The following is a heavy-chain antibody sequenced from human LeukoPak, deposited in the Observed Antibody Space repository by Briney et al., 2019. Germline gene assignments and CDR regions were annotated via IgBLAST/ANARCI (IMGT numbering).Heavy chain of an antibody. CDR2: IYPGDSDT. D-gene: IGHD2-15*01. CDR3: ARLKDGYLDY. Sequence: GESLKISCKGSGFDFTSYWIGWVRQMPGKGLEWMGIIYPGDSDTRYSPSFQGQVTISADKAISTAYLQWSSPKASDTAMYHCARLKDGYLDYWGQGTLVTVSS. J-gene: IGHJ4*02. CDR1: GFDFTSYW. V-gene: IGHV5-51*01.